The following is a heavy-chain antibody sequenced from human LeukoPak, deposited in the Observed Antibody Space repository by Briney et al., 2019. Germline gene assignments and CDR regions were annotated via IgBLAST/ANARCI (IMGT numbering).Heavy chain of an antibody. CDR2: IYYSGST. Sequence: SETLSLTCTVSGGSISSSSYYWGWIRQPPGKGLEWIGSIYYSGSTYYNPSLKSRVTISVDTSKNQFSLKLSSVTAADTAVYYCARLGYYDYVWGSYRSPYYFDYWGQGTLVTVSS. D-gene: IGHD3-16*02. CDR1: GGSISSSSYY. J-gene: IGHJ4*02. CDR3: ARLGYYDYVWGSYRSPYYFDY. V-gene: IGHV4-39*07.